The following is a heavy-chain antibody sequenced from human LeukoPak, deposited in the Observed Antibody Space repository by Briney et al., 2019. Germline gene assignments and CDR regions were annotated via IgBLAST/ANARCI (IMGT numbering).Heavy chain of an antibody. CDR3: ARGYDFWSGDYPSG. V-gene: IGHV3-21*04. CDR1: GFTVSATY. Sequence: GGSLRLSCAASGFTVSATYMSWVRQAPGKGLEWVSSISGNSIYIYYADAVKGRFTISRDNTNNSLYLQMNSLSAEDTGVYFCARGYDFWSGDYPSGWGQGTMVTVSS. CDR2: ISGNSIYI. D-gene: IGHD3-3*01. J-gene: IGHJ3*01.